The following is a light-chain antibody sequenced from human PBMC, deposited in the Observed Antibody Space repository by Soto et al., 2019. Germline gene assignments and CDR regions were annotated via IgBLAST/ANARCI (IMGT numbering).Light chain of an antibody. Sequence: EIVLTQSPGTLSMSPGERATLSCRASQSITQSFLAWYQQRPGQSPRLLIYGASNRAAGIPGRFSGSGSGTDFSLTISRLEPEDFAVYYGQQYASSPLTFGGGTKVEIK. CDR3: QQYASSPLT. V-gene: IGKV3-20*01. CDR2: GAS. J-gene: IGKJ4*01. CDR1: QSITQSF.